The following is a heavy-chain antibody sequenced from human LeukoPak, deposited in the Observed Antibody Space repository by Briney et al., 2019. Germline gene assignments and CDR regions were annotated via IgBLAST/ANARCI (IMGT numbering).Heavy chain of an antibody. J-gene: IGHJ6*03. CDR2: LLYDGNTK. CDR3: ARDHRPEIQYYYMDV. D-gene: IGHD1-14*01. Sequence: GGSLRLSCAASGFSLSNYGMHWVRQAPGKGLEWLAALLYDGNTKLYADCVKGRFTISRDISKNTFYLQMNSLTAEDTAVYYCARDHRPEIQYYYMDVWGKGTTVAVSS. CDR1: GFSLSNYG. V-gene: IGHV3-33*01.